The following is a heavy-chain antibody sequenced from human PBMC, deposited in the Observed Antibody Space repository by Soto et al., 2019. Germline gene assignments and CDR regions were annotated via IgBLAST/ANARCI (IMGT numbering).Heavy chain of an antibody. CDR2: IYYSGST. J-gene: IGHJ4*02. Sequence: SETLSLTCTVSGGSISSGGYYWSWIRQHPGKGLEWIGYIYYSGSTYYNPSLKSRVTISVDTSKNQFSLKLSSVTAADTAVYCCARDSTVTTPFFDYWGQGTLVTVSS. V-gene: IGHV4-31*03. D-gene: IGHD4-4*01. CDR1: GGSISSGGYY. CDR3: ARDSTVTTPFFDY.